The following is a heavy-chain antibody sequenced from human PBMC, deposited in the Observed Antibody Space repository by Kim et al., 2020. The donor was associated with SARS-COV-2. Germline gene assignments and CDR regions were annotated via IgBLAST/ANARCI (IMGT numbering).Heavy chain of an antibody. J-gene: IGHJ4*02. CDR2: ISYDGSNK. Sequence: GGSLRLSCAASGFTFSSYGMHWVRQAPGKGLEWVAVISYDGSNKYYADSVKGRFTISRDNSKNTLYLQMNSLRAEDTAVYYCAKGRDGAYCGGDCYPTLEDYWGQGTLVTVSS. CDR3: AKGRDGAYCGGDCYPTLEDY. CDR1: GFTFSSYG. D-gene: IGHD2-21*02. V-gene: IGHV3-30*18.